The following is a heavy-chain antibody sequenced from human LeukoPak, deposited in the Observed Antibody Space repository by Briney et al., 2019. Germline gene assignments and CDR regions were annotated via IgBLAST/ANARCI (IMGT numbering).Heavy chain of an antibody. J-gene: IGHJ4*02. Sequence: PGGSLRLSCATSGFTFSSSWMSWVRQAPGKGLECVANIKEDGRAKYYVDSVKGRFTISRDNAKNSLYLQMSSLRAEDTAVYYCARGGRPDYWGQGTLVTVSS. V-gene: IGHV3-7*01. CDR1: GFTFSSSW. CDR3: ARGGRPDY. D-gene: IGHD3-10*01. CDR2: IKEDGRAK.